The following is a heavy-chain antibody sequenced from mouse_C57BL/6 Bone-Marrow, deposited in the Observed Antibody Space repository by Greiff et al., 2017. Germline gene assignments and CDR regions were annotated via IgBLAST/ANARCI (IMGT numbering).Heavy chain of an antibody. CDR3: ARIDPDGYYEDYFDY. D-gene: IGHD2-3*01. Sequence: QVTLKVCGPGILQPSQTLSLTCSFSGFSLSTFGMGVGWIRQPSGKGLEWLAHIWWDDAKYYNPALKSRLTISKDTSKNQVFLKIANVDTADTATYYCARIDPDGYYEDYFDYWGQGTTLTVSS. V-gene: IGHV8-8*01. CDR1: GFSLSTFGMG. J-gene: IGHJ2*01. CDR2: IWWDDAK.